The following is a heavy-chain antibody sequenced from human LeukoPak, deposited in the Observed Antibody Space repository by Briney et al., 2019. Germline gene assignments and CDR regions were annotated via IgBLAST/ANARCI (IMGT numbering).Heavy chain of an antibody. CDR3: ARSVLLWFGDPTPTLDY. CDR2: INAGNGNT. CDR1: GYTFTSYA. V-gene: IGHV1-3*01. J-gene: IGHJ4*02. D-gene: IGHD3-10*01. Sequence: EASVKVSCKASGYTFTSYAMRWVRQAPGQRLEWMGWINAGNGNTKYSQKFQGRVTITRDTSASTAYMELSSLRSEDTAVYYCARSVLLWFGDPTPTLDYWGQGTLVTVSS.